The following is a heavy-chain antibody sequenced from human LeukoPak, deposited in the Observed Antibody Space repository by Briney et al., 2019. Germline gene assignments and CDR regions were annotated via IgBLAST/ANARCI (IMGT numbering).Heavy chain of an antibody. CDR3: ARDVTFGSGSHAFDI. CDR2: IYTSGST. V-gene: IGHV4-4*07. CDR1: GGSISSYY. Sequence: PSETLSLTCTVSGGSISSYYWSWIRQPAGKGLEWIGRIYTSGSTNDNPSFKSRVTLSVDTPKNQFSLKLSSVTAADTAVYYCARDVTFGSGSHAFDIWGQGTMVTVSS. J-gene: IGHJ3*02. D-gene: IGHD3-10*01.